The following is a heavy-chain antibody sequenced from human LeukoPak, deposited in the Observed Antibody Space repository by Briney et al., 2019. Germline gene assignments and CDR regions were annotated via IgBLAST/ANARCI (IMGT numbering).Heavy chain of an antibody. J-gene: IGHJ5*02. D-gene: IGHD4-11*01. V-gene: IGHV3-74*01. CDR3: AREYRNDYSNGWFDP. CDR1: GFTFSNYW. CDR2: INTNGITT. Sequence: PGGSLRLSCEASGFTFSNYWMHWVRQAPGKGLVWVSRINTNGITTTYADSVKGRFTVSRDNAKNTLYLQTNSLRAEDTAVYSCAREYRNDYSNGWFDPWGQGTLVTVSS.